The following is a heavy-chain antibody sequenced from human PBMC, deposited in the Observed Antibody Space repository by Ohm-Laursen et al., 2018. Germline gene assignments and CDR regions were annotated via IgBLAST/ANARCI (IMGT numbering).Heavy chain of an antibody. J-gene: IGHJ4*02. V-gene: IGHV4-59*08. CDR2: IFYSGRT. CDR1: GGSIRGYY. Sequence: TLSLTCIVSGGSIRGYYWSWIRQPPGKGLEWIGYIFYSGRTNYNPSLKSRVTISVDTSKNQISLKLGSVTVADTAVFYCARRGSGGRSFDYWGQGSLVTVSS. D-gene: IGHD2-15*01. CDR3: ARRGSGGRSFDY.